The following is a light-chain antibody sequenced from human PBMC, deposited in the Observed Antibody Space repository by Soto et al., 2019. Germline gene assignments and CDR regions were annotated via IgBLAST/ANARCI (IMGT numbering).Light chain of an antibody. V-gene: IGKV3-11*01. CDR3: QQRSNRPPLT. Sequence: EIVLTQSPATLSLSPGERATLSCRASQSVGSNLAWYQQKPGQAPRLLIYDASNRATGIPARFSGSGSGTDFTLTISSLEPEDFALYYCQQRSNRPPLTFGGGTKVEIK. CDR2: DAS. CDR1: QSVGSN. J-gene: IGKJ4*01.